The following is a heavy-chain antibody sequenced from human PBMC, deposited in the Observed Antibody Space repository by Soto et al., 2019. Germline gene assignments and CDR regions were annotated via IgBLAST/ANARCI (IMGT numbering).Heavy chain of an antibody. CDR3: ARDGGGNYYEIDY. V-gene: IGHV3-48*02. D-gene: IGHD1-26*01. J-gene: IGHJ4*02. Sequence: EVQLVESGGGLVQPGGSLRLSCAASGFTFSSYSMNWVRQAPGKGLEWVSYISSTSSAIYYADSVKGRFTISRDNAKKSLYLQMDSLRDDDTAVYFCARDGGGNYYEIDYWGQGTLVTVSS. CDR2: ISSTSSAI. CDR1: GFTFSSYS.